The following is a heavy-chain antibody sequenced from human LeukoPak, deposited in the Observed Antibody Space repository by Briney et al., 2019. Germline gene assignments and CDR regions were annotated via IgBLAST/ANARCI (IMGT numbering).Heavy chain of an antibody. CDR2: ISAYNGNT. J-gene: IGHJ4*02. Sequence: GSSVKVSCKASGGTFSSYAISWVRQAPGQGLEWMGWISAYNGNTNYAQKLQGRVTMTTDTSTSTAYMELRSLRSDDTAVYYCARDGAGYFDQIVLDYWGQGTLVTVSS. D-gene: IGHD3-9*01. CDR3: ARDGAGYFDQIVLDY. V-gene: IGHV1-18*01. CDR1: GGTFSSYA.